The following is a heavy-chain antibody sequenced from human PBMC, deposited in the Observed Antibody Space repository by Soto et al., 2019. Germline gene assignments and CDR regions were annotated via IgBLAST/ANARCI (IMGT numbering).Heavy chain of an antibody. D-gene: IGHD1-26*01. CDR2: VIPIFGTA. CDR3: ASDNNPPSRGSYRPYYFDY. Sequence: QVQLVQSGAEVKKPGSSVKVSCKASGGTFSSYAISWVRQAPGQGLEWMGGVIPIFGTANYAQKFQGRVTMTADDSTSTAYMELSSLRSEDTAVYYCASDNNPPSRGSYRPYYFDYGGQGTLVTVSS. CDR1: GGTFSSYA. J-gene: IGHJ4*02. V-gene: IGHV1-69*01.